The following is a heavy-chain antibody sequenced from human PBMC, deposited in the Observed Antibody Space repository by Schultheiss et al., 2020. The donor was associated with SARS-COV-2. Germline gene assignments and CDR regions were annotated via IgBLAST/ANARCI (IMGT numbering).Heavy chain of an antibody. CDR1: GGSFSSGGYS. Sequence: SETLSLTCAVYGGSFSSGGYSWSWIRQPAGKGLEWIGRIYTSGSTYYNPSLKSRVTISVDTSKNQFSLKLSSVTAADTAVYYCARGGLYSGSYYAYWGQGTLVTVSS. V-gene: IGHV4-61*02. D-gene: IGHD1-26*01. CDR2: IYTSGST. CDR3: ARGGLYSGSYYAY. J-gene: IGHJ4*02.